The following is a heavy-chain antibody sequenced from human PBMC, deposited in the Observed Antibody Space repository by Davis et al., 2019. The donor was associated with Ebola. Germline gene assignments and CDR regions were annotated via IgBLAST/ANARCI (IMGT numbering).Heavy chain of an antibody. CDR1: GFTFSSYE. V-gene: IGHV3-72*01. CDR3: AKGRGDYY. D-gene: IGHD2-21*02. Sequence: GESLKISCAASGFTFSSYEMNWVRQAPGQGLEWVARIRNKGNSYTTEYAASVKGRFTISRDDSENSHYLQMNSLRAEDTAVYYCAKGRGDYYWGQGTLVTVSS. CDR2: IRNKGNSYTT. J-gene: IGHJ4*02.